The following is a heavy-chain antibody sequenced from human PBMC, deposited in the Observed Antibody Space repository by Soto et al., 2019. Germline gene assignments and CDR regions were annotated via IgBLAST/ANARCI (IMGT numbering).Heavy chain of an antibody. CDR1: GYTFTDHG. V-gene: IGHV1-18*01. CDR3: AREVEGSYSPADF. J-gene: IGHJ4*02. CDR2: VSSYNGNT. D-gene: IGHD3-10*01. Sequence: QVQFVQSGPEVKKPGASVTVSCKTSGYTFTDHGIDWVRQAPGQGLEWVGWVSSYNGNTNYAYNLKDRVIMTTDASTSTAYMELRGLRSDDTAVYYCAREVEGSYSPADFWGQGTPVTVSS.